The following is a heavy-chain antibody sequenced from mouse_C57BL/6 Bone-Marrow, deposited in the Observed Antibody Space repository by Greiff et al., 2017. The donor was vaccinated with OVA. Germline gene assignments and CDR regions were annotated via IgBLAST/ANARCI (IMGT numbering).Heavy chain of an antibody. CDR2: IDPENGDT. J-gene: IGHJ4*01. V-gene: IGHV14-4*01. D-gene: IGHD1-1*01. CDR1: GFNIKDDY. Sequence: SGAELVRPGASVKLSCTASGFNIKDDYMHWVKQRPEQGLEWIGWIDPENGDTEYASKFQGKATITADTSSNTAYLQLSSLTSEDTAVYYCILYGSSYYAMDYWGQGTSVTVSS. CDR3: ILYGSSYYAMDY.